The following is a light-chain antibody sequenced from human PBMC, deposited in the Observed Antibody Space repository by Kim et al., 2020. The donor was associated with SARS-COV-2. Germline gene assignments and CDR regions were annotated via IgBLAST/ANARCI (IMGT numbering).Light chain of an antibody. V-gene: IGKV3-11*01. Sequence: LSPGESATLSCRASQSVSSYLAWYQQKPGQAPRLLIYDASNRATGIPARFSGGGSGTDFTLTISSLEPEDFAVYYCQQRSNWPPSFGQGTRLEIK. CDR3: QQRSNWPPS. CDR1: QSVSSY. J-gene: IGKJ5*01. CDR2: DAS.